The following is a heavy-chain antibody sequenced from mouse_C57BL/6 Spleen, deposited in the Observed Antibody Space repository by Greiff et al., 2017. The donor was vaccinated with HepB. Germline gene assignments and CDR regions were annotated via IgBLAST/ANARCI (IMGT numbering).Heavy chain of an antibody. D-gene: IGHD3-3*01. V-gene: IGHV1-55*01. CDR2: IYPGSGST. Sequence: QVQLQQPGAELVKPGASVKMSCKASGYTFTSYWITWVKQRPGQGLEWIGDIYPGSGSTNYNEKFKSKATLTVDTSSSTAYMQLSSLTSPDSAVYYCARLDNPYNDYAMNYLSQGPSVTVSS. J-gene: IGHJ4*01. CDR3: ARLDNPYNDYAMNY. CDR1: GYTFTSYW.